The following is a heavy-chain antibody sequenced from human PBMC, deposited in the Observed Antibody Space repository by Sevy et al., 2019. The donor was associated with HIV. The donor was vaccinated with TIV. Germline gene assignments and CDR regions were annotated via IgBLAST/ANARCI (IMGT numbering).Heavy chain of an antibody. V-gene: IGHV3-7*03. CDR2: IKQDGSDK. D-gene: IGHD2-8*01. CDR3: ASPGTKGFDP. CDR1: GFTFSSYS. J-gene: IGHJ5*02. Sequence: GGSLRLSCAASGFTFSSYSMSWVRQAPGKGLEWVANIKQDGSDKYYVDSVKGRFTISRDNAKNSLYLQMNSLRVEDTAVYYCASPGTKGFDPWGQGTLVTVSS.